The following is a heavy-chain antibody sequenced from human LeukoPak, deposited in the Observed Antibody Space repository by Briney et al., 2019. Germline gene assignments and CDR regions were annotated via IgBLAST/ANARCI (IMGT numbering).Heavy chain of an antibody. CDR3: AKSAYYDSSGFYREYYFDY. CDR2: IYKTGET. D-gene: IGHD3-22*01. Sequence: GSLRLSCVASGFTLSSYDMHWVRHSTGESLEWVSIIYKTGETYYPDSVKGRFTISRESAKNSLYLQMNSLRAEDTAVYYCAKSAYYDSSGFYREYYFDYWGQGTLVTVSS. V-gene: IGHV3-13*01. CDR1: GFTLSSYD. J-gene: IGHJ4*02.